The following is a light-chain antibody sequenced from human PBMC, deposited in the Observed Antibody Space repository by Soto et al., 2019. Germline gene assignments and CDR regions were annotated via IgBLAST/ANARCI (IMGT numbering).Light chain of an antibody. CDR3: QQVYSTPLT. Sequence: DIQMTQSPPSLSVSVGDRVTITCRASQSISRYLNWYQQKPGKAPKLLMYAASSLQGGVPSRFSGSASGTDFTLTISSLQPEDFATYYCQQVYSTPLTFGQGTKVDIK. CDR1: QSISRY. V-gene: IGKV1-39*01. CDR2: AAS. J-gene: IGKJ1*01.